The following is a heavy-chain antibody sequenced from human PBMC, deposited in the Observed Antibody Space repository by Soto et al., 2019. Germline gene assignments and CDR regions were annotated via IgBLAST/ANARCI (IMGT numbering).Heavy chain of an antibody. J-gene: IGHJ4*02. Sequence: ETLSLTSNDSGGSISSNYWTWIRQPPGKGLEWIGYVYNSGSTNYNPSLKSRVTISEDTSKSQFSLKVNSMTAADTAVYYCERYRREAVAGYTLENWGQGILVTVSS. CDR3: ERYRREAVAGYTLEN. CDR1: GGSISSNY. D-gene: IGHD6-13*01. V-gene: IGHV4-59*01. CDR2: VYNSGST.